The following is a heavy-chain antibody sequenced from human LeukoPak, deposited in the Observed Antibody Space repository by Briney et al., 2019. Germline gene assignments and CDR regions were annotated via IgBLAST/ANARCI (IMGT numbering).Heavy chain of an antibody. J-gene: IGHJ4*02. D-gene: IGHD1-26*01. V-gene: IGHV3-48*02. CDR3: AREKWGSFDY. CDR2: ISSSSRTT. Sequence: KPGGSLRPSCAGSGFTFSSYNMNWVRQAPGKGLEWVSYISSSSRTTYYADSVKGRFTISRDNAKNSLYLQMNSLRDEDTAVYYCAREKWGSFDYWGQGTLVTVSS. CDR1: GFTFSSYN.